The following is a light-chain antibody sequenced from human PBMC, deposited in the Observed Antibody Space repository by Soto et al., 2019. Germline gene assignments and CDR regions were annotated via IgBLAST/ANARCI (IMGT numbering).Light chain of an antibody. V-gene: IGKV3-15*01. CDR3: QQYNNWPPYT. Sequence: EIVMTQSPATLSVSPGERATLSCRASQSVSSNLAWHQQKPGQAPRLLIYGASTRATGSPARFSGSGSGTAFTLTISSLHSEDVAVDYSQQYNNWPPYTCGQGTKLEIK. J-gene: IGKJ2*01. CDR2: GAS. CDR1: QSVSSN.